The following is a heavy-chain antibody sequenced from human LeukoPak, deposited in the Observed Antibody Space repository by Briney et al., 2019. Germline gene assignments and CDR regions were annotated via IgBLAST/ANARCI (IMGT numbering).Heavy chain of an antibody. V-gene: IGHV3-53*01. CDR1: GFTLSSNY. D-gene: IGHD4-11*01. J-gene: IGHJ4*02. CDR2: IYSGGDT. CDR3: ARAPGTIYSNYANPDY. Sequence: GGSLRLSCAASGFTLSSNYMSWVRQAPGKGLEWASVIYSGGDTYYADSVKGRLTISRDNSKNTLYLQMNSLRAEDAAVYYCARAPGTIYSNYANPDYWGQGTLVTVSA.